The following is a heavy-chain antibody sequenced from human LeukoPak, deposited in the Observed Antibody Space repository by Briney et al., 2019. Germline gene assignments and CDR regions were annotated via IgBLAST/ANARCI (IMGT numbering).Heavy chain of an antibody. CDR3: ARDVVSGSYYYFDY. D-gene: IGHD1-26*01. CDR2: ISRSSSHI. Sequence: GRSLRLSCAASGFTFSSYWMSWVRQAPGKGLEWVSSISRSSSHIYYADSVKGRFTISRDNAKNSLYLQMNSLRAEDTAVYYCARDVVSGSYYYFDYWGQGTLVTVSS. CDR1: GFTFSSYW. J-gene: IGHJ4*02. V-gene: IGHV3-21*01.